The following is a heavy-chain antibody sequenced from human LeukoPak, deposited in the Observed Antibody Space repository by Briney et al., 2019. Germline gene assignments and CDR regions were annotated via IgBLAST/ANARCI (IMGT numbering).Heavy chain of an antibody. Sequence: GASVEVSCKASGYTFTSYYMHWVRQAPGQGLEWMGIINPSGGSTSYAQKFQGRVTMTRDTSTSTVYMELSSLRSEDTAVYYCARDNPARYSYGFFDYWGQGTLVTVSS. CDR3: ARDNPARYSYGFFDY. D-gene: IGHD5-18*01. J-gene: IGHJ4*02. CDR2: INPSGGST. V-gene: IGHV1-46*01. CDR1: GYTFTSYY.